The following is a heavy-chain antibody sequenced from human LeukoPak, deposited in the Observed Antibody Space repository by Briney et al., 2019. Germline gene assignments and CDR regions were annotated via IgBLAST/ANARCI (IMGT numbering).Heavy chain of an antibody. CDR2: IRYDGSNK. J-gene: IGHJ4*02. D-gene: IGHD4-17*01. CDR1: GFTFSSYG. V-gene: IGHV3-30*02. Sequence: PGGSLRLSCAASGFTFSSYGMHWVRQAPGKGLEWVAFIRYDGSNKYYADSVKGRFTISRDNSKNTLYLQMNSLRAEDTAVYYCAKPSSRTYGDYVLNFDYWGQGTLVTVSS. CDR3: AKPSSRTYGDYVLNFDY.